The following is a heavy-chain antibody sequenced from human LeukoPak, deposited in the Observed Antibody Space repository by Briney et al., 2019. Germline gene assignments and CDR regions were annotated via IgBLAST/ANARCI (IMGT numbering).Heavy chain of an antibody. Sequence: SETLSLTCAVYGGSFSGYYWSWIRQPPGKGLEWIGEINHSGSTNYNPSLKSRVTISVDTSKNQFSLRLSSVTAAGTAVYYCARRSLLLWFGESAAEFDYWGQGTLVTVSS. CDR2: INHSGST. D-gene: IGHD3-10*01. V-gene: IGHV4-34*01. CDR3: ARRSLLLWFGESAAEFDY. CDR1: GGSFSGYY. J-gene: IGHJ4*02.